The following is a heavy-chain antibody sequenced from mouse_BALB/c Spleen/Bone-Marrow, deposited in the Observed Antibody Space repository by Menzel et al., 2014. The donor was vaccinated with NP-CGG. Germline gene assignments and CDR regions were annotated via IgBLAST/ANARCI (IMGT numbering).Heavy chain of an antibody. Sequence: VHVKQSGTVLARPGASVKMSCKASGSTFTSYWMHWVKQRPGQGLEWIGATYPGNNDSRYYQKFNDKAKLTAVTSTNTAYMELSSLTYEDSAVYYCAGYGNYFFDYWGQGTTLTVSS. CDR1: GSTFTSYW. CDR3: AGYGNYFFDY. CDR2: TYPGNNDS. J-gene: IGHJ2*01. V-gene: IGHV1-5*01. D-gene: IGHD2-1*01.